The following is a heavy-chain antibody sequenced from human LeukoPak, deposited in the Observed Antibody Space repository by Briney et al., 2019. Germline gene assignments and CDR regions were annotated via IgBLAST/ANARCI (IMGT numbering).Heavy chain of an antibody. CDR3: ARGRSNYYGMDV. CDR2: IYYSGST. V-gene: IGHV4-59*01. Sequence: SETLSLTCTVSGGSISNYYWNWIRQPPGKGLEWIASIYYSGSTNYNPSLKSQVTISVDKSKNQFSLKLSSVTAADTAVYYCARGRSNYYGMDVWGQGTTVTVSS. D-gene: IGHD1-26*01. CDR1: GGSISNYY. J-gene: IGHJ6*02.